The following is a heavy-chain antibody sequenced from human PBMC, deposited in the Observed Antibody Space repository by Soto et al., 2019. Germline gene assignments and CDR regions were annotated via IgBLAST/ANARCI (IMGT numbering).Heavy chain of an antibody. CDR1: GGSFSGYY. CDR2: IYDGGST. V-gene: IGHV4-34*01. Sequence: VQLQQWGAGLLKPSETLSLTCAVYGGSFSGYYWSWIRQPPGKGLEWIGEIYDGGSTNYNPSLNSRVIISEDPSGAQFSLDLSSVTAADTAVYYCARGAPGSSFYHGMDVWGQGTTVTVSS. CDR3: ARGAPGSSFYHGMDV. D-gene: IGHD1-26*01. J-gene: IGHJ6*02.